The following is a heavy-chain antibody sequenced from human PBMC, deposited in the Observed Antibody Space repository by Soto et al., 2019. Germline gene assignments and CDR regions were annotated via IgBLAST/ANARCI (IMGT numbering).Heavy chain of an antibody. CDR3: ARWGPDKVLDY. V-gene: IGHV3-33*01. Sequence: QEQLVESGGGVVQPGRSLRVSCAASGFTFSSHGMHWVRQAPGKGLEWVAVIWYDGSNKYYGESVKGRFIISRDNSKNTVDLQMNSLRAEDTAIYYCARWGPDKVLDYWGQGTLVTVSS. D-gene: IGHD3-16*01. CDR1: GFTFSSHG. CDR2: IWYDGSNK. J-gene: IGHJ4*02.